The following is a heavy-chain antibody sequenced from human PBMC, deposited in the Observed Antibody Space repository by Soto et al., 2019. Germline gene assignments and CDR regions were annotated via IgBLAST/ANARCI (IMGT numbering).Heavy chain of an antibody. CDR1: GGSISSYY. V-gene: IGHV4-4*07. CDR2: IYTSGST. CDR3: ARDHHYDFWSGYYTGDFYYFDY. D-gene: IGHD3-3*01. J-gene: IGHJ4*02. Sequence: KSSETLSLTCTVSGGSISSYYWSWIRQPAGKGLEWIGRIYTSGSTNYNPSLKSRVTMSVDTSKNQFSLKLSSVTAADTAVYYCARDHHYDFWSGYYTGDFYYFDYWGQGTLVTVSS.